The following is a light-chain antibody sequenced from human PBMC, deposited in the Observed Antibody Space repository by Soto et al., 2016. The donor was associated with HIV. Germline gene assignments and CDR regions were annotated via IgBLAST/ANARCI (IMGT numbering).Light chain of an antibody. Sequence: SYELTQPPSVSVAPGKTARITCGGNKIGSKSVHWYQQKPGQAPVLVVYDDTRRPSGILERFSGSNSGNTATLTISRVEAGDEADYYCQVWDSSSDHPVFGGGTKLTVL. CDR2: DDT. CDR1: KIGSKS. V-gene: IGLV3-21*03. CDR3: QVWDSSSDHPV. J-gene: IGLJ2*01.